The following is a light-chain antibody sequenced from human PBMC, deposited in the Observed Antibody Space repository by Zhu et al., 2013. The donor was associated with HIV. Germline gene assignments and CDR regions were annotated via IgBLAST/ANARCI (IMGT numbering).Light chain of an antibody. CDR3: QQRSNWPPT. CDR2: SAS. V-gene: IGKV3-11*01. J-gene: IGKJ4*01. Sequence: EIVLTQSPGTLSLSPGERATLSCRASQSVSNHLIWYQQKPGQAPKLLIYSASQRATGIPARFGGSGSGTDFTLTISSLEPEDIGIYYCQQRSNWPPTFGGGTKVEIK. CDR1: QSVSNH.